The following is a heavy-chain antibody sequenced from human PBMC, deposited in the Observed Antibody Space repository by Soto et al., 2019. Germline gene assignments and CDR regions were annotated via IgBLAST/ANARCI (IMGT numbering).Heavy chain of an antibody. V-gene: IGHV4-59*01. CDR1: GDSINTYT. CDR2: IFSSGST. J-gene: IGHJ4*02. Sequence: LSLTCTISGDSINTYTWTWIRQPPGKGLEWIGYIFSSGSTNYNPSLQSRLTMSVDTSKNLFSLKLNSVTAAYTAVYYCARGDQELDYWGQGTLVTVSS. CDR3: ARGDQELDY. D-gene: IGHD1-1*01.